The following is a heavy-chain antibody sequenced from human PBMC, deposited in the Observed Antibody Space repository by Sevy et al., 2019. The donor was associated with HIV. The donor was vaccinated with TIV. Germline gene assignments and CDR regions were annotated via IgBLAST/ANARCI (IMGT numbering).Heavy chain of an antibody. CDR2: MSPKSGST. Sequence: ASVKVSCKASGDTFSTYDINWVRQAPGQGLEWMGWMSPKSGSTGFAQKFQGRLTMTRDTSINTAYMELSSLRSEDTXXXXXXSGGXXXVWXYXYYYYGMDVWGQGTTVTVSS. CDR3: XSGGXXXVWXYXYYYYGMDV. D-gene: IGHD3-3*01. J-gene: IGHJ6*02. V-gene: IGHV1-8*02. CDR1: GDTFSTYD.